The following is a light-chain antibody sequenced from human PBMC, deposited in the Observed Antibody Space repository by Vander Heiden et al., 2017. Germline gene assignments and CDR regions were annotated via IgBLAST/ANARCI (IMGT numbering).Light chain of an antibody. J-gene: IGKJ2*01. CDR3: QQSYSTLSST. CDR2: AAS. V-gene: IGKV1-39*01. Sequence: DIQMTQSPSSLSASVGDRVTITCRASQSISSYLSWYQQKSGKAPNLLIYAASSLQSGVPSRFSGSGSGTDFTLTISSLQPEDFATYHCQQSYSTLSSTFGQGTKLEIK. CDR1: QSISSY.